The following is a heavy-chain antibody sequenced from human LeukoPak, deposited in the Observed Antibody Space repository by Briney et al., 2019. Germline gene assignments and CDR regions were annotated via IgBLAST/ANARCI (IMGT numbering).Heavy chain of an antibody. CDR1: GYTLTELS. D-gene: IGHD3-3*01. V-gene: IGHV1-2*02. Sequence: ASVKVSCKVSGYTLTELSMHWVRQAPGQGLEWMGWINPNSGGTNYAQKFQGRVTMTRDTSISTAYMELSRLRSDDTAVYYCARGRSLGAHDYWGQGTLVTVSS. CDR3: ARGRSLGAHDY. CDR2: INPNSGGT. J-gene: IGHJ4*02.